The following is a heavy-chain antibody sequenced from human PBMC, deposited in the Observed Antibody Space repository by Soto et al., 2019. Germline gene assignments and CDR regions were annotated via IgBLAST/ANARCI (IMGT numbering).Heavy chain of an antibody. J-gene: IGHJ6*03. D-gene: IGHD3-10*01. CDR1: GFTFDDYA. CDR3: AKDRGSGSNFYYYYMDV. CDR2: ISWNSGSI. Sequence: GGSLRLSCAASGFTFDDYAMHWVRQAPGKGLEWVSGISWNSGSIGYADSVKGRFTISRDNSRNTLYLQMNSLRAEDTAVYYCAKDRGSGSNFYYYYMDVWGKGTTVTSP. V-gene: IGHV3-9*01.